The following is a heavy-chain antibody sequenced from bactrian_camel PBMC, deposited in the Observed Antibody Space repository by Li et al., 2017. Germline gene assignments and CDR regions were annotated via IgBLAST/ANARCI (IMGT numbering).Heavy chain of an antibody. J-gene: IGHJ4*01. V-gene: IGHV3S63*01. Sequence: HVQLVESGGGSVQAGGSLGLSCATSGYTYKAYSMGWFRQAPGKEREGVAIIVEDGKTEYSDSVKGRFTISQNNDKNILYLQMNTLRPDDTATYYCAAHNVYPCDFEGLKSGCWGRGTQVTVS. CDR3: AAHNVYPCDFEGLKSGC. D-gene: IGHD4*01. CDR1: GYTYKAYS. CDR2: IIVEDGKT.